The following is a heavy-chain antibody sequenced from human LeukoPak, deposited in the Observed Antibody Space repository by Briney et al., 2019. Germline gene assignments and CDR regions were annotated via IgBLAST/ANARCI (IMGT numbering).Heavy chain of an antibody. CDR1: GFTFSSYR. D-gene: IGHD7-27*01. V-gene: IGHV3-7*01. CDR3: ARDHSGEPDFFDY. CDR2: EKQDGSER. Sequence: GGSLRLSCAASGFTFSSYRMSWVRQAPGRGLEWVANEKQDGSERYYVDSVKGRFTISRDNAKNSLYLQMSSLRAEDTAVYYCARDHSGEPDFFDYWGQGTLVTVSS. J-gene: IGHJ4*02.